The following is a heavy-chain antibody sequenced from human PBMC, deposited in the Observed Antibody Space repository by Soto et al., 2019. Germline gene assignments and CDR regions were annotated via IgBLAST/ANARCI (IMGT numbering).Heavy chain of an antibody. CDR2: MNPNSGNT. Sequence: QVQLVQSGAEVKKPGASVKVSCKASGYTFTSYDINWVRQATGQGLEWMGWMNPNSGNTGYAQKFQGRVTMTRNTSISTAYMELNSLRSENTAVYYCARGIKYYASGDDAFDIWGQGTMVTVSS. CDR1: GYTFTSYD. CDR3: ARGIKYYASGDDAFDI. D-gene: IGHD3-10*01. V-gene: IGHV1-8*01. J-gene: IGHJ3*02.